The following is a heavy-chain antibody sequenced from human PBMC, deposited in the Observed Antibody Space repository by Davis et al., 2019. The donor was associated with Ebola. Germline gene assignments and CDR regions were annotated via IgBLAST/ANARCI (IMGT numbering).Heavy chain of an antibody. D-gene: IGHD1-26*01. CDR1: GFIFSSYV. CDR3: AKDTSNIWFDI. CDR2: IGGGGADT. J-gene: IGHJ3*02. Sequence: GESLKISCAASGFIFSSYVMSWVRPAPGKGLEWVSTIGGGGADTYYADSVKGRFTISRDNSKNTLYLQMNSLRVEDTAIYYCAKDTSNIWFDIWGQGTMVTVSS. V-gene: IGHV3-23*01.